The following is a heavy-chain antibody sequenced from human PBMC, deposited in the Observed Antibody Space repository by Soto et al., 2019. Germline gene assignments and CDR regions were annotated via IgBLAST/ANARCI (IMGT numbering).Heavy chain of an antibody. CDR1: GFTVNSLS. CDR2: VSFDGKVT. J-gene: IGHJ4*02. CDR3: AREPYGDSQYFDY. V-gene: IGHV3-30*04. Sequence: HPGGSLRLSCTGSGFTVNSLSLHWVRQGPDKGLEWVAVVSFDGKVTYYADSVKGRFTVSRDNSKNTIYLQANSLRAEDTAVYYCAREPYGDSQYFDYWGQGTPVTVSS. D-gene: IGHD2-21*02.